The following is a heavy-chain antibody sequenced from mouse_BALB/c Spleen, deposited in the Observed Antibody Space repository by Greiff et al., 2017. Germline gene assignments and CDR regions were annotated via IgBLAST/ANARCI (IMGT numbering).Heavy chain of an antibody. J-gene: IGHJ4*01. CDR2: IRNKANGYTT. V-gene: IGHV7-3*02. CDR3: ARDYDAMGY. Sequence: EVMLVESGGGLVQPGGSLRLSCATSGFTFTDYYMSWVRQPPGKALEWLGFIRNKANGYTTEYSASVKGRFTISRDNSQSILYLQMNTLRAEDSATYYCARDYDAMGYGGPGTSVTVSS. CDR1: GFTFTDYY.